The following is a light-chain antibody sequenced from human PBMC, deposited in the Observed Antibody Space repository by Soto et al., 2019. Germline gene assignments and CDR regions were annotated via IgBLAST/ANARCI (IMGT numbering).Light chain of an antibody. Sequence: QSVLTQPASVSGSPGQSITISCTGTSSDVGGYKYVSWYQQNPGKAPKLMIYEVSNRPSGVSNRFSGSKSGNTASLTISGLQAEDEADYYCSSYTSSSTQVFGTGTKLTVL. CDR2: EVS. CDR1: SSDVGGYKY. CDR3: SSYTSSSTQV. J-gene: IGLJ1*01. V-gene: IGLV2-14*01.